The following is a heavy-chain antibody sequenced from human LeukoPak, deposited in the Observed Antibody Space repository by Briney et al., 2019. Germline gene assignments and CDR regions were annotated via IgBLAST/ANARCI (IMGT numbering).Heavy chain of an antibody. Sequence: PGGSLRLSCVASGFTFSSYGMHWVRQAPGKGPEWVAFIRSDGSNKYYADSVKGRFTISRDNSKNTLYVQMNSLRAEDTAVYYCAKLRGATTAFDIWGQGTMVTVSS. CDR1: GFTFSSYG. V-gene: IGHV3-30*02. CDR2: IRSDGSNK. J-gene: IGHJ3*02. CDR3: AKLRGATTAFDI. D-gene: IGHD1-26*01.